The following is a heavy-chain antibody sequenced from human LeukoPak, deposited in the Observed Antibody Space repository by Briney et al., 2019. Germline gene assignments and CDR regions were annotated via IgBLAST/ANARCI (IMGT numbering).Heavy chain of an antibody. V-gene: IGHV4-38-2*01. Sequence: PSETLSLTCAVSGYSISNGYYWVWIRQPPGRGLEWIGSLYHSDSAYYNTSLRSRVSMSVDTSKNQFSLPLSFVTAADTAVYSSARPHHSFYHHYLDGRGSGTTVTVSS. CDR3: ARPHHSFYHHYLDG. CDR1: GYSISNGYY. CDR2: LYHSDSA. J-gene: IGHJ6*04. D-gene: IGHD1-14*01.